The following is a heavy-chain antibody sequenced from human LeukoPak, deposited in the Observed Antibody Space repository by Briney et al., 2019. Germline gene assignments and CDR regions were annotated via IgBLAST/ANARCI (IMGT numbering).Heavy chain of an antibody. Sequence: GGPLRLSCAASGFTFSSNEMNWVRQAPGKGLEWVSYISSSGSTIYYADSVKGRFTISRDNAKNSLYLQMNSLRAEDTAVYYCARDGKDYDFWSGQHYFDYWGQEPWSPSPQ. CDR2: ISSSGSTI. CDR3: ARDGKDYDFWSGQHYFDY. D-gene: IGHD3-3*01. V-gene: IGHV3-48*03. CDR1: GFTFSSNE. J-gene: IGHJ4*01.